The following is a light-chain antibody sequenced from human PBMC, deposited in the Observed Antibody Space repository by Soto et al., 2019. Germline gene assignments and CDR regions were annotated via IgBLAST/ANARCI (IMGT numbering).Light chain of an antibody. J-gene: IGKJ1*01. V-gene: IGKV3D-15*01. CDR2: GAS. CDR3: QQYNNWPIT. Sequence: EIVMTQSPATLSVSPGGRATLSCRASQSISDTLAWYQQKPGQAPRLLIYGASSRATGIPNRFSGSGSGTEFTLTISSLQSEDFAVYHCQQYNNWPITFGQGTKVDIK. CDR1: QSISDT.